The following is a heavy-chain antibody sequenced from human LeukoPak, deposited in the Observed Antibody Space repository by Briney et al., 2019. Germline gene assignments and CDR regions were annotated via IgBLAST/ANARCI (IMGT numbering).Heavy chain of an antibody. Sequence: PGGSLRLSCSASGINFAEFAMAWVRQAPGKGLEWVSVLYSDGNTKYADSVQGRFTISRDNSKNTLYLEMNSLSPDDTAVYYCARGVEPLAANTLAYWGQGTLVTVSS. CDR1: GINFAEFA. CDR2: LYSDGNT. V-gene: IGHV3-53*01. CDR3: ARGVEPLAANTLAY. D-gene: IGHD1-14*01. J-gene: IGHJ4*02.